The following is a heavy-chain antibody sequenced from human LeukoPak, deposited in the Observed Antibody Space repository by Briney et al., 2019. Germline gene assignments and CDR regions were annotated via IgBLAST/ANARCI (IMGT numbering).Heavy chain of an antibody. CDR3: AKSGRVFDTSGYYWFPN. CDR1: GFTFSRYA. CDR2: ISGRGANT. D-gene: IGHD3-22*01. V-gene: IGHV3-23*01. Sequence: PGGSLRLSCAASGFTFSRYAMSWVRQAPGKGLEWVSSISGRGANTHYAASVKGRFTISGDYSKNTLNLQMNSLRAEDTAVYYCAKSGRVFDTSGYYWFPNWGQGILVTVSS. J-gene: IGHJ4*02.